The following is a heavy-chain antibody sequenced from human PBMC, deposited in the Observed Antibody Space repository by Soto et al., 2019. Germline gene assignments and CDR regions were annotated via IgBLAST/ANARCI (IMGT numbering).Heavy chain of an antibody. D-gene: IGHD3-16*01. Sequence: QVQLVQSGAEVKKPGASVKVSCKASGYTFTSYGISWVRQAPGQGLEWMEWIRSYNGNTNYAQKPQGRFTMTTEISTSTAFMELRSLRSDDTAVYYCSTFDDYVWGVSFDYWGQGTLVTVPS. J-gene: IGHJ4*02. CDR2: IRSYNGNT. CDR3: STFDDYVWGVSFDY. V-gene: IGHV1-18*01. CDR1: GYTFTSYG.